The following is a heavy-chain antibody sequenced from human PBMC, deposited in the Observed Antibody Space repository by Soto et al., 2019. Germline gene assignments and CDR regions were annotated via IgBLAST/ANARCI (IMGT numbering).Heavy chain of an antibody. CDR1: GGSISSNY. V-gene: IGHV4-59*01. CDR3: ARYRREAVAGYTLDY. Sequence: PSETLSLTCTVSGGSISSNYWTWIRQPPGKGLEWIGYVYNSGSTNYNPFLKSRVTISEDTSKSQFSLKVNSMTAADTAVYYCARYRREAVAGYTLDYWGQGILVTVSS. CDR2: VYNSGST. D-gene: IGHD6-13*01. J-gene: IGHJ4*02.